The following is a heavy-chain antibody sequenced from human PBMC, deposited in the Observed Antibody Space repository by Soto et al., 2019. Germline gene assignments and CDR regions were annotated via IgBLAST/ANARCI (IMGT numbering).Heavy chain of an antibody. D-gene: IGHD2-15*01. J-gene: IGHJ6*02. V-gene: IGHV3-30-3*01. CDR2: LSYDGNNK. CDR1: GFTFSSYA. Sequence: QVQLVESGGGVVQPGRSLRLSCAASGFTFSSYAIHWVRQAPGKGLEWVAVLSYDGNNKYYADSVKGRFTISRDNSKNKLFPQMNRMRAEDTAVYYCARDSYCSGGNCYRYYYGMDVWGQGNTVTDSS. CDR3: ARDSYCSGGNCYRYYYGMDV.